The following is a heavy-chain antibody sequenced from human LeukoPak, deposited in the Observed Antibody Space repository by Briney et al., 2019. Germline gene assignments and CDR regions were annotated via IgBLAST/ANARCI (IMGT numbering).Heavy chain of an antibody. CDR1: GFTFSSYG. D-gene: IGHD6-19*01. Sequence: GGSLRLSCAASGFTFSSYGMNWVRQAPGKGLEWVSSISSSSSYIYYADSVKGRFTISRDNAKNSLYLQMNSLRAEDTAVYYCARVGVIAVAAYYFDYWGQGTLVTVSS. V-gene: IGHV3-21*01. CDR3: ARVGVIAVAAYYFDY. J-gene: IGHJ4*02. CDR2: ISSSSSYI.